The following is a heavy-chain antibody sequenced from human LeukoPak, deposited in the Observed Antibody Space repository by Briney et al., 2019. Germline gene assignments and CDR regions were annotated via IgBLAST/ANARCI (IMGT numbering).Heavy chain of an antibody. D-gene: IGHD6-13*01. CDR2: IYSAST. V-gene: IGHV4-59*01. CDR3: ARGYSTSWTYYLDH. CDR1: DGGITGYY. J-gene: IGHJ4*02. Sequence: SETLSLTCSVSDGGITGYYWGWIRQPPGKGLEWIGHIYSASTNYNPSLKSRVTISVDTSKNQFSLGLNSVTAADTAVYYCARGYSTSWTYYLDHWGRGALVTVSS.